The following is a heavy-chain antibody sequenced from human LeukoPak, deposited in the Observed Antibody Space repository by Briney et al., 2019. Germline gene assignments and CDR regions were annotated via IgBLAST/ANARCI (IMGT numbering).Heavy chain of an antibody. CDR1: GYTFTGYY. V-gene: IGHV1-2*02. CDR3: ARDYTKWELLNDAFDI. Sequence: ASVKVSCKASGYTFTGYYMHWVRQAPGQGLEWMGWINPNSGGTNYAQKFQGRVTKTRDTSISTAYMELSRLRSDDTAVYYCARDYTKWELLNDAFDIWGQGTMVTVSS. CDR2: INPNSGGT. D-gene: IGHD1-26*01. J-gene: IGHJ3*02.